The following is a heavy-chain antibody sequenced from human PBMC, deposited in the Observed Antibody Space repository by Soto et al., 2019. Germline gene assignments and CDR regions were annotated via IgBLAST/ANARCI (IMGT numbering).Heavy chain of an antibody. CDR3: TTTLTYCGGDCYLIYYYYGMDV. CDR1: GFTFSNAW. Sequence: GGSLRLSCAASGFTFSNAWMNWVRQAPGKGLEWVGRIKSKTDGGTTDYAAPVKGRFTISRDDSKNTLYLQMNSLKTEDTAVYYCTTTLTYCGGDCYLIYYYYGMDVWGQGTTVTVSS. D-gene: IGHD2-21*02. J-gene: IGHJ6*02. CDR2: IKSKTDGGTT. V-gene: IGHV3-15*07.